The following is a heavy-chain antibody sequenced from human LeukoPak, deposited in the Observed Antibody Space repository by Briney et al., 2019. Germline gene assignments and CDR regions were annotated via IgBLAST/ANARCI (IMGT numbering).Heavy chain of an antibody. V-gene: IGHV3-7*01. D-gene: IGHD5-18*01. CDR2: IKEDGSRK. J-gene: IGHJ4*02. Sequence: GGSLRLSCAASGFTFNRYWMSWVRQAPGKGLEWVANIKEDGSRKEYVNSVKGRFTISRDNAKNSLYLQMNSLRAEDTAVYYCARGRGYSYGYAPLIDYWGQGTLVTVSS. CDR1: GFTFNRYW. CDR3: ARGRGYSYGYAPLIDY.